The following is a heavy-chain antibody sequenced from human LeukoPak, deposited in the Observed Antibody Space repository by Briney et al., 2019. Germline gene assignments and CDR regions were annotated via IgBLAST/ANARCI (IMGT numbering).Heavy chain of an antibody. J-gene: IGHJ4*02. CDR1: GFTFSSYA. D-gene: IGHD6-13*01. CDR2: ISGNGRTT. Sequence: PGGSLRLSCVASGFTFSSYAMSWVRQAPGKGLEWVSAISGNGRTTYYADSVKGRFTISRDNSKNTLYLQMNSLRAEDTAAYYCAKEGYGSSWNADFDYWGQGTLVTVSS. V-gene: IGHV3-23*01. CDR3: AKEGYGSSWNADFDY.